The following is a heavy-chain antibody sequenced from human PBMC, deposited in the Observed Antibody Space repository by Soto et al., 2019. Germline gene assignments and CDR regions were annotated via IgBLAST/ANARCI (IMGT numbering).Heavy chain of an antibody. CDR1: GFIFSDYY. CDR3: ARDRTLVGAFGY. J-gene: IGHJ4*02. V-gene: IGHV3-11*01. Sequence: GGSLRLSCAASGFIFSDYYMSWIRQAPGKGLEWVAYISHSSSTISYADSVEGRFTISRDNAKSSLYLQMDSLRAEDTAVYYCARDRTLVGAFGYWGQGTLVTVSS. CDR2: ISHSSSTI. D-gene: IGHD3-10*01.